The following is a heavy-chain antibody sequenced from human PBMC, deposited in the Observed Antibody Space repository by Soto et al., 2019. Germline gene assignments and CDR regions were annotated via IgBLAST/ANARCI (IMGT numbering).Heavy chain of an antibody. J-gene: IGHJ5*02. Sequence: EVQLLESGGGLVQPGGSLRLSCAASGFTFSSYAMSWVRQAPGKGVEWVSAIGSSGSSTYYADSVMGRFTIPRENSKNTLYRKMNGLRAEDTAVYSCAKEGGGGSYIHLWGQGTLVTVSS. D-gene: IGHD3-10*01. CDR3: AKEGGGGSYIHL. CDR1: GFTFSSYA. CDR2: IGSSGSST. V-gene: IGHV3-23*01.